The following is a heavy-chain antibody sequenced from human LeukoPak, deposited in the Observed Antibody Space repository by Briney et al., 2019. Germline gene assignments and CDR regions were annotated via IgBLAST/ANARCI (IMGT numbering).Heavy chain of an antibody. V-gene: IGHV4-39*01. CDR3: ARNRYYYGSGNYGVPNWFDP. Sequence: SETLSLTCAVSGGSITSGTYYWTWIRQSPGKGLEWIGSIYYSGSTYYNPSLKSRVTISVDTSKNQFSLKLSSVTAADTAMYYCARNRYYYGSGNYGVPNWFDPWGQGTLVTVSS. J-gene: IGHJ5*02. CDR1: GGSITSGTYY. D-gene: IGHD3-10*01. CDR2: IYYSGST.